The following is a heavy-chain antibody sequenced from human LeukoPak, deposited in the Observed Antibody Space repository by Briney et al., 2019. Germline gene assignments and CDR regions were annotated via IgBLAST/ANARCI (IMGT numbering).Heavy chain of an antibody. Sequence: PAGGSLRLSCAASGFTFSNYWMNWVRQAPGKGMEWVAIIEKDGSEILYVDSVKGRFTISRDNAKNSLYLQMNSLRAEDTAVYYCAAGAGWPIDWWGQGTLVTVSS. V-gene: IGHV3-7*01. J-gene: IGHJ4*02. CDR2: IEKDGSEI. CDR3: AAGAGWPIDW. D-gene: IGHD2-15*01. CDR1: GFTFSNYW.